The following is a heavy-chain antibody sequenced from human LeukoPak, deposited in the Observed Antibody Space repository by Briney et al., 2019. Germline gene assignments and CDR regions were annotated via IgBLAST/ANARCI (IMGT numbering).Heavy chain of an antibody. Sequence: ASGKVSCKASGYTFTGYYMHWVRQAPGQGLEWMGWINPSSGGTNNAQKFQGRVTMTRDTSISTAYMELSRLTSDDAAVYYCARDPGRRDGDYWGQGTLVTVSS. CDR2: INPSSGGT. CDR1: GYTFTGYY. V-gene: IGHV1-2*02. J-gene: IGHJ4*02. CDR3: ARDPGRRDGDY. D-gene: IGHD5-24*01.